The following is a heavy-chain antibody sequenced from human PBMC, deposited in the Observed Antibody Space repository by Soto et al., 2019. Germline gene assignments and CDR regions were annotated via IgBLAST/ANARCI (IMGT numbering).Heavy chain of an antibody. J-gene: IGHJ4*02. CDR3: ARVPDY. D-gene: IGHD2-2*01. CDR2: MYHSGST. V-gene: IGHV4-30-2*01. CDR1: GGSISSGGYS. Sequence: QLQLQESGSELVKPSQTLSRTCAVSGGSISSGGYSWRWIRQTPGKGLEWIGYMYHSGSTYYNPSLKSRVTISIDRSKNHFSLKLSSVTAADTAVYCCARVPDYWGQGILVTVSS.